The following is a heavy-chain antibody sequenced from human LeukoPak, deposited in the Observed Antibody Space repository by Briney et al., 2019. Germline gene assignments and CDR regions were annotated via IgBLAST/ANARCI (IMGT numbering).Heavy chain of an antibody. CDR3: ARGHLGYSGYDTDFDY. CDR1: GYTFTGYY. V-gene: IGHV1-2*04. D-gene: IGHD5-12*01. Sequence: VASVKVSCKASGYTFTGYYMHWVRQAPGQGLEWMGWINPNSGGTNYAQKFQGWVTMTRDTSISTAYMELSRLRSEDTAVYYCARGHLGYSGYDTDFDYWGQGTLVTVSS. J-gene: IGHJ4*02. CDR2: INPNSGGT.